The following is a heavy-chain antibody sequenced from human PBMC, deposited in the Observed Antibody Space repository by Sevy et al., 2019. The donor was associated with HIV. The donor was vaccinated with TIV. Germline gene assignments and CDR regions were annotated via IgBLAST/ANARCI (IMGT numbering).Heavy chain of an antibody. D-gene: IGHD2-15*01. CDR2: VHAIGST. CDR3: ARDMFDKRTYCSTGTGLCAFDF. Sequence: LSETLSLTCTVSGGSISGGSFYWTWVRQPAGRGLEWIGRVHAIGSTNYNPSLKSRVTISVDTSKNQFSLKLSSVTAADTAVYYCARDMFDKRTYCSTGTGLCAFDFWGQGTMVTVSS. V-gene: IGHV4-61*02. J-gene: IGHJ3*01. CDR1: GGSISGGSFY.